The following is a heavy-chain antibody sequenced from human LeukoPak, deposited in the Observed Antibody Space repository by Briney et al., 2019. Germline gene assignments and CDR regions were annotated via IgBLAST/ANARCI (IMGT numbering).Heavy chain of an antibody. D-gene: IGHD3-16*02. CDR1: GFTFSSYA. V-gene: IGHV3-30*04. J-gene: IGHJ4*02. Sequence: GGSLRLSCAASGFTFSSYAMHWVRQAPGKGLEWVAVISYDGSNKYYADSVKGRFTTSRDNSKNTLYLQMNSLRAEDTAVYYCARGPEGPRRIMITFGGVINYWGQGTLVTVSS. CDR3: ARGPEGPRRIMITFGGVINY. CDR2: ISYDGSNK.